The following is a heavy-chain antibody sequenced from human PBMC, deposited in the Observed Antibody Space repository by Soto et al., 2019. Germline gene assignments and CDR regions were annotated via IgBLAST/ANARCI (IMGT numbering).Heavy chain of an antibody. CDR2: ITSAGSYI. Sequence: EVQLVESGGGLVKPGGSLRLSCAASGFTFSNYNMNWVRQPPGKGLEWVSSITSAGSYIYYAESLKGRVTISRDNAKNSLFLQMNSLRAEDTALYFCARGILGGVRIDYGMDVWGQVTTVTVSS. CDR3: ARGILGGVRIDYGMDV. V-gene: IGHV3-21*01. J-gene: IGHJ6*02. D-gene: IGHD2-8*02. CDR1: GFTFSNYN.